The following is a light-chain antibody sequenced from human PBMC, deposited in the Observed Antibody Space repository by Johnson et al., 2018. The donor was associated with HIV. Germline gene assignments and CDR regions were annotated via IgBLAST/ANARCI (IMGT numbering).Light chain of an antibody. Sequence: QSVLTQPPSVSAAPGQTVTISCSGSSSNIGNNYVSWYQQLPGTAPKLVIYDNNKRPSGIPDRFSGSKSGTSATLGITGLQTGDEADYYCGTWDSSLSAYVFGTGTRVTVL. V-gene: IGLV1-51*01. CDR1: SSNIGNNY. CDR3: GTWDSSLSAYV. J-gene: IGLJ1*01. CDR2: DNN.